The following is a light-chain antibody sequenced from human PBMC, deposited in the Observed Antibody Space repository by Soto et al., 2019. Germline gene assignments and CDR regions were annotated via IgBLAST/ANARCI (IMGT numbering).Light chain of an antibody. CDR1: QSVSSNY. CDR3: HQYGSSPQT. Sequence: EFVCTQSPGTLSLSPGERATLSCRASQSVSSNYLAWYQQKPGQAPRLLIYGASTRATGIADRFSGSGSGTDFTLSISRLEPEDFAVYYCHQYGSSPQTFGQGTKGDIK. J-gene: IGKJ1*01. V-gene: IGKV3-20*01. CDR2: GAS.